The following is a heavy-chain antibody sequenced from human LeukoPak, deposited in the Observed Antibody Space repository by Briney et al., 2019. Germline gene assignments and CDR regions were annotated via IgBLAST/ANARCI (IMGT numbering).Heavy chain of an antibody. D-gene: IGHD3-22*01. CDR2: ISAYNGDT. Sequence: GASVKVSCKASGYTFTSYGISWVRQAPGQGLEWMGWISAYNGDTNYAQKLQGRVTTTTDTSTSTAYMELRSLRSDDTAVYYCARGLYYYDSSGPAIDPWGQGTLVTVSS. CDR3: ARGLYYYDSSGPAIDP. J-gene: IGHJ5*02. V-gene: IGHV1-18*01. CDR1: GYTFTSYG.